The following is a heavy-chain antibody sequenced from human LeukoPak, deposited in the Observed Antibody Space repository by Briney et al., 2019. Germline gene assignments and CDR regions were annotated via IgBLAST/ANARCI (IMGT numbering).Heavy chain of an antibody. V-gene: IGHV3-33*01. J-gene: IGHJ4*02. Sequence: GGSLRLSCAASGFTFSSYGMHGVRQAPGKGLEWVAVIWYDGSNKYYADSVKGRFTISRDNSKNTLYLQMNSLRAEDTAVYYCARDPRALYYYDSSGFDYWGQGTLVTVSS. D-gene: IGHD3-22*01. CDR3: ARDPRALYYYDSSGFDY. CDR2: IWYDGSNK. CDR1: GFTFSSYG.